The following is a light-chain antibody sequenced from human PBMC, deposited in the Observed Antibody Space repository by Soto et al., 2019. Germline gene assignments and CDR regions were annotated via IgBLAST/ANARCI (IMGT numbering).Light chain of an antibody. V-gene: IGKV1-39*01. Sequence: DIQMTQSPSSLSASVGDRVTITCRASQSISTYLNWYQQKPGEAPKLLIYAASSLQSGVQSRFSGSGSGTDFTLTISSLQPEDFATYYCQQSYSILCTFGQGTKVEIK. CDR1: QSISTY. CDR2: AAS. CDR3: QQSYSILCT. J-gene: IGKJ1*01.